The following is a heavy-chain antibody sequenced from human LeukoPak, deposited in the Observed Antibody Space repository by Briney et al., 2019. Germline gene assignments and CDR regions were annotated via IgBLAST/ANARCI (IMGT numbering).Heavy chain of an antibody. CDR3: ITGGDTGSGWYGSY. J-gene: IGHJ4*02. V-gene: IGHV3-15*01. CDR2: IKSKTAGGIT. D-gene: IGHD6-19*01. CDR1: GFPFTNAW. Sequence: GGSLRLSCAASGFPFTNAWMSWVRQAPGKGLEWVGRIKSKTAGGITDYAAPMKGRFTISRDDSKNTLYLQMDSLKTEDTAVYYCITGGDTGSGWYGSYWGQGTLVTVSS.